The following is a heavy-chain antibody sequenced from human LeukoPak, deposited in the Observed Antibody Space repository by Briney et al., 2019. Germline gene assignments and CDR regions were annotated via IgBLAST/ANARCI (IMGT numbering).Heavy chain of an antibody. CDR3: ARENGTSTTFHY. CDR2: ISSTSSYT. V-gene: IGHV3-11*05. J-gene: IGHJ4*02. CDR1: GFTFSDYY. Sequence: GGTLRLSCAASGFTFSDYYMNWIRQAPGKGLEWVSYISSTSSYTNYADSVKGRFTISRDNAKNSLYLQLNSLRAEDTAVYYCARENGTSTTFHYWGQGTLVTVSS. D-gene: IGHD2-2*01.